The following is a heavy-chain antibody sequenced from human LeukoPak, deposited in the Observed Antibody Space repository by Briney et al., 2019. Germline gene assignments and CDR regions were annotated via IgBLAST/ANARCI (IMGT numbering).Heavy chain of an antibody. V-gene: IGHV1-2*02. CDR3: ARGGGMGYSYGYFDY. D-gene: IGHD5-18*01. Sequence: ASVKVSCKASGYTFTGYYMHWVRQAPGQGLEWMGWINPNSGGTNYSQEFQGRVTITRDTSASTAYMELSSLRSEDMAVYYCARGGGMGYSYGYFDYWGQGTLVTVSS. J-gene: IGHJ4*02. CDR2: INPNSGGT. CDR1: GYTFTGYY.